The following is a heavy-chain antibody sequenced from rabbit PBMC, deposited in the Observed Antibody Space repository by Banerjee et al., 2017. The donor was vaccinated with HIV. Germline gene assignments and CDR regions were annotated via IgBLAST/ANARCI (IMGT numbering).Heavy chain of an antibody. CDR1: GFSFSSSYH. CDR3: ARGGYYAGDGLDL. J-gene: IGHJ5*01. Sequence: QSLEESGGDLVKPGASLTLTCKASGFSFSSSYHMCWVRQAPGKGLEWIACIYTGSSGSTYYASWAKGRFTISKTSSTTVTLQMTSLTAADTATYFCARGGYYAGDGLDLWGQGTLVTVS. V-gene: IGHV1S40*01. CDR2: IYTGSSGST. D-gene: IGHD1-1*01.